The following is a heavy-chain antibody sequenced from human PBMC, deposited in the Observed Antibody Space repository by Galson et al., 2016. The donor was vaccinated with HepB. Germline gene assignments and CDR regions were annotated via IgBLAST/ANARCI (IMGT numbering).Heavy chain of an antibody. J-gene: IGHJ6*02. D-gene: IGHD1-26*01. V-gene: IGHV3-15*01. CDR1: GFTFSNAW. CDR2: IKSKTDGGTT. CDR3: TTDKRMGGTGGWVNRYGMDV. Sequence: SLRLSCAASGFTFSNAWMSWVRQAPGKGLEWVGRIKSKTDGGTTDYAAPVKGRFTISRDGSKNTLYLQMNSLKTEDTAVYYCTTDKRMGGTGGWVNRYGMDVWGQGTTVTVSS.